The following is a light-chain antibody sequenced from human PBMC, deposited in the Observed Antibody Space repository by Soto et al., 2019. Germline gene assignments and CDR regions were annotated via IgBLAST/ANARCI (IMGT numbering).Light chain of an antibody. CDR1: RSVSVY. V-gene: IGKV3-11*01. CDR2: DAS. J-gene: IGKJ4*01. Sequence: EIVLTQSPATLSVSPGERATLSCRASRSVSVYLDWYQQKSGQAPTLLIYDASKRATGSPARFSGSGSGTDFTLTISSLEPEEFAVYYCHQRYDLITFGGGTRVDIK. CDR3: HQRYDLIT.